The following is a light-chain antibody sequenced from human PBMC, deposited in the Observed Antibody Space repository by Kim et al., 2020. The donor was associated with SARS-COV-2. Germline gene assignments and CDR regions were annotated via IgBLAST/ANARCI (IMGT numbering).Light chain of an antibody. Sequence: ASTGDKVPITCRAGQGISSYLAWYQQKPGKAPKLLIYAASTLQSGVPSRFSGSGSGTDFTLTISCLQSEDFATYYCQQYYSYLPYSFGQGTKLEI. CDR2: AAS. J-gene: IGKJ2*03. CDR3: QQYYSYLPYS. CDR1: QGISSY. V-gene: IGKV1-8*01.